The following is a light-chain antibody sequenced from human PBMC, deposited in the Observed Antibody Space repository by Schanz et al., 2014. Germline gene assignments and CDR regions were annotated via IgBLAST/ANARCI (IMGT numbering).Light chain of an antibody. J-gene: IGKJ1*01. CDR3: QQYDNWWT. CDR2: GAS. Sequence: EIVMTQSPATLSVSPGERATLSCRASQSVSSYLAWYQQKPGQAPRLLIYGASTRATGIPARFSGSGSGTEFTLTISSLQSEDFAVYYCQQYDNWWTFGQGTKVEV. V-gene: IGKV3-15*01. CDR1: QSVSSY.